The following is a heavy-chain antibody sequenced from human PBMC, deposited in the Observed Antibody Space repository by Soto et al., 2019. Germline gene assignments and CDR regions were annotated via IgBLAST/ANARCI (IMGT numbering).Heavy chain of an antibody. CDR3: AADREYDTVWSFDI. CDR1: GFTFTSSA. Sequence: QMQLVQSGPEVKKPGTSVKVSCKASGFTFTSSAVQWVRQARGQRLEWIGWIVVGSGNTNYAQKFQERVTITRDMSTSTAYMELSSLRSEDTAVYYCAADREYDTVWSFDIWGQGTMVTVSS. V-gene: IGHV1-58*01. CDR2: IVVGSGNT. J-gene: IGHJ3*02. D-gene: IGHD3-16*01.